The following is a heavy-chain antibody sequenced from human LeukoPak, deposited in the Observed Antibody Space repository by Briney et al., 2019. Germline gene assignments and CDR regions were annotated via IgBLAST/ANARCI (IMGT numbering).Heavy chain of an antibody. CDR2: MNPNSGNT. CDR1: GYTFTSYD. CDR3: ARDREVWWNPHDAFDI. D-gene: IGHD2-21*01. V-gene: IGHV1-8*01. J-gene: IGHJ3*02. Sequence: ASVKVSCKASGYTFTSYDINWVRQATGQGLEWVGWMNPNSGNTGYAQKFQGRVTMTRNTSITTAFMELSSLRSEDTAVYYCARDREVWWNPHDAFDIWGEGTVVTVSS.